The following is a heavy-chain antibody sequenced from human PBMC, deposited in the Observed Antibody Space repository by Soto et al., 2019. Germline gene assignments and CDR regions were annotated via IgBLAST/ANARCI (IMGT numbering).Heavy chain of an antibody. CDR3: ARARNYVYYFDY. V-gene: IGHV1-2*04. J-gene: IGHJ4*02. Sequence: ASVKVSCKASGYTFTGYYMHWVRQAPGQGLEWMGWINPNSGGTNYARKFQGWVTMTRDTSISTAYMELSRLRSDDTAVYYCARARNYVYYFDYWGQGTLVTVSS. D-gene: IGHD1-7*01. CDR1: GYTFTGYY. CDR2: INPNSGGT.